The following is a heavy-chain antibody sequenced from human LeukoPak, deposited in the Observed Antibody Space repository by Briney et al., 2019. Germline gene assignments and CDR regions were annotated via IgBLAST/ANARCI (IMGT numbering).Heavy chain of an antibody. Sequence: GGSLRLSCVASGFIFRNYAMSWVRQAPGEGLEWVSGISDNGGGTYYADSVKGRFTISRDNSKNMLYLQMNSLRAEDTAVYYCARDSRDSSGYSDYWGQGTLVTVSS. CDR2: ISDNGGGT. CDR1: GFIFRNYA. D-gene: IGHD6-19*01. CDR3: ARDSRDSSGYSDY. V-gene: IGHV3-23*01. J-gene: IGHJ4*02.